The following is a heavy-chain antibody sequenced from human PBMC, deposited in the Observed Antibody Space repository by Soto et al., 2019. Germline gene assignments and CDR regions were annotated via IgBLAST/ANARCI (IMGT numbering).Heavy chain of an antibody. D-gene: IGHD1-26*01. CDR2: IKSRAHGGTT. V-gene: IGHV3-15*01. J-gene: IGHJ5*02. CDR3: TSDVGHMSLPLFSS. Sequence: GGSLRLSCAASGFSFTDAWMGWVRQAPGRGLEWVGRIKSRAHGGTTDLPAPVKGRFSISRDDSKSTLYLQMSSLQTEDTAVYHCTSDVGHMSLPLFSSWGQGTLVTVSS. CDR1: GFSFTDAW.